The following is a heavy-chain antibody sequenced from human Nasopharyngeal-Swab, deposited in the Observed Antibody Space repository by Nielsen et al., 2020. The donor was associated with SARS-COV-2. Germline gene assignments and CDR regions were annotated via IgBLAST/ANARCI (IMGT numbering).Heavy chain of an antibody. CDR2: ISSSSSYI. CDR3: ATDYVETRDY. D-gene: IGHD4-17*01. J-gene: IGHJ4*02. V-gene: IGHV3-21*01. Sequence: GRQAPGKGLEWVSSISSSSSYIYYADSVKGRFTISRDNAKNSLYLQMNSLRAEDTAVYYCATDYVETRDYWGQGTLVTVSS.